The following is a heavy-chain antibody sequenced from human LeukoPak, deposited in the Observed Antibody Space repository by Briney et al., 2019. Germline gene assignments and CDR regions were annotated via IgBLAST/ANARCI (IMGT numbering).Heavy chain of an antibody. CDR3: ARIVDIVATMEG. CDR2: INPNSGGT. Sequence: ASVKVSCKASGYTFTGYYMHWVRQAPGQGLEWMGWINPNSGGTNYAQKFQGRVTMTRDTSISTAYMELGRLRSDDTAVYYCARIVDIVATMEGWGQGTLVTVSS. V-gene: IGHV1-2*02. D-gene: IGHD5-12*01. CDR1: GYTFTGYY. J-gene: IGHJ4*02.